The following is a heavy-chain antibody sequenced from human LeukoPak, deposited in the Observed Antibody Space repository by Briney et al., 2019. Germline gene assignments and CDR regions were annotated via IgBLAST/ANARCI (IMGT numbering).Heavy chain of an antibody. CDR2: ISVYSGNT. Sequence: ASVKVSCKASGYTFSSYAITWVRQAPGQGLEWMGWISVYSGNTHYAQKLQGRVTMTTDTSTTTAYMGLGSLRSEDTAVYYCARDLASSWYAPRYYYGMDVWGQGTTVTVSS. CDR3: ARDLASSWYAPRYYYGMDV. D-gene: IGHD6-13*01. CDR1: GYTFSSYA. V-gene: IGHV1-18*01. J-gene: IGHJ6*02.